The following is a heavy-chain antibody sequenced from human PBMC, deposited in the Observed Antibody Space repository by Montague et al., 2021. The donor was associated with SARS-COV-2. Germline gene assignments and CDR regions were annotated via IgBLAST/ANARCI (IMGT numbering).Heavy chain of an antibody. CDR1: GGSISSSSYY. V-gene: IGHV4-39*07. CDR3: ARHPNEYSSSGGFDY. Sequence: SETLSLTCTVSGGSISSSSYYWGWIRQPPGKGLEWIGSIYYIGSTYYNPSLKSRVTISVDTSKNQFSLKLSSVTAADTAVYYCARHPNEYSSSGGFDYWGQGTLVTVAS. CDR2: IYYIGST. D-gene: IGHD6-6*01. J-gene: IGHJ4*02.